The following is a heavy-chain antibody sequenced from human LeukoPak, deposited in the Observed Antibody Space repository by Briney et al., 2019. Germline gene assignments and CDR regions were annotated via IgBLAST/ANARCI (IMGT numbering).Heavy chain of an antibody. J-gene: IGHJ4*02. D-gene: IGHD1-1*01. CDR3: ARLWNPPTSTFDY. Sequence: GGSLRLSCAASGFTFSSYWMSWVRQAPGKGLEWVANIKQDGSEKYYVDSVKGRFTISRDNAKNSLYLQMNSLRAEDTAVYYCARLWNPPTSTFDYWGQGTLVTVSS. CDR2: IKQDGSEK. V-gene: IGHV3-7*01. CDR1: GFTFSSYW.